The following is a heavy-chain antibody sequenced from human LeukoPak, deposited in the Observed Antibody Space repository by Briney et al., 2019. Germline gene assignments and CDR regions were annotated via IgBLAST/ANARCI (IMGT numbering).Heavy chain of an antibody. Sequence: GESLMISCKGSGYSFPSYWIGWVRQMPGKGLEWMGIMYPGDSDTRYNPSFQGQVTISADKSISTAYLQWSSLKASDTAMYYCARLPRGARLLDYWGQGTLVTVSS. CDR2: MYPGDSDT. CDR3: ARLPRGARLLDY. CDR1: GYSFPSYW. J-gene: IGHJ4*02. V-gene: IGHV5-51*01. D-gene: IGHD6-6*01.